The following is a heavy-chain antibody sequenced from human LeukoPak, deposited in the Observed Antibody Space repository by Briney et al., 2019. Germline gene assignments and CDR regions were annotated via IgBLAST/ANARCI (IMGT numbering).Heavy chain of an antibody. CDR2: ISYDGSNK. V-gene: IGHV3-30*18. CDR3: AKDHDYGDYGWYFDL. Sequence: GGSLRLSCAASGFTFSSYGMHWVRQAPGKGLEWVAVISYDGSNKYYADSVKGRFTISRGNSKNTLYLQMNSLRAEDTAVYYCAKDHDYGDYGWYFDLWGRGTLVTVSS. CDR1: GFTFSSYG. D-gene: IGHD4-17*01. J-gene: IGHJ2*01.